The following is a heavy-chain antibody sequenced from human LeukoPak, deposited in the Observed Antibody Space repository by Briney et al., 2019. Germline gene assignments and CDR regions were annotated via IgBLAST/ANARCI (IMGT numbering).Heavy chain of an antibody. Sequence: PGGSLRLSCAASGFTFSSYAMSWVRQAPGKGLEWVSAISDSGGSTYYADSVKGRFSISRDNSKNTLYLQMDGLRAEDTAVYYCAKDRYQLLRVCDFWGQGTLVSVSS. CDR2: ISDSGGST. J-gene: IGHJ4*02. V-gene: IGHV3-23*01. CDR1: GFTFSSYA. CDR3: AKDRYQLLRVCDF. D-gene: IGHD2-2*01.